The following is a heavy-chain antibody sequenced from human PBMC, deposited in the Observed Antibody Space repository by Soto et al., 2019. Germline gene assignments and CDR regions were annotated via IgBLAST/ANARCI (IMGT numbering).Heavy chain of an antibody. Sequence: GASVKVSCKASGYTFTSYGISWVRQAPGQGLEWMGWISAYNGNTNYAQKLQGRVTMTTDTSTSTAYMELRSLRSDDTAVYYCAIDSLLIAVAGTCDYWGQGTLVTVSS. CDR2: ISAYNGNT. J-gene: IGHJ4*02. V-gene: IGHV1-18*01. CDR1: GYTFTSYG. D-gene: IGHD6-19*01. CDR3: AIDSLLIAVAGTCDY.